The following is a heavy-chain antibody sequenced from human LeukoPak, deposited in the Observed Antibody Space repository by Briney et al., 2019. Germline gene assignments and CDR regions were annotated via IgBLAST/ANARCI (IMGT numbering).Heavy chain of an antibody. D-gene: IGHD5-24*01. CDR2: MNPNSGNT. V-gene: IGHV1-8*01. Sequence: ASVKVSCKASGYTFTSYDINWVRQATGQGLEWMGWMNPNSGNTGYAQKFQGRLTMTRNTSISTAYMELSSLRSEDTAVYYCARAAPARWLQPNYWGQGTLVTVSS. J-gene: IGHJ4*02. CDR3: ARAAPARWLQPNY. CDR1: GYTFTSYD.